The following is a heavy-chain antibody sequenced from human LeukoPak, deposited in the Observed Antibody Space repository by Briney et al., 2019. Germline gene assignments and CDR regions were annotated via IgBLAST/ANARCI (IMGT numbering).Heavy chain of an antibody. J-gene: IGHJ6*03. V-gene: IGHV3-23*01. CDR2: ICGSGGCT. CDR1: GLTLNNYG. Sequence: GGSLRLSCAASGLTLNNYGMSWVRQAPGKGLEWVSAICGSGGCTYYADSVKGRFTISRDNSENTLYIQMNSLRAEDTAVYYCAKTSGHLVDYYYYYTDVWGKGNTVTISS. D-gene: IGHD6-19*01. CDR3: AKTSGHLVDYYYYYTDV.